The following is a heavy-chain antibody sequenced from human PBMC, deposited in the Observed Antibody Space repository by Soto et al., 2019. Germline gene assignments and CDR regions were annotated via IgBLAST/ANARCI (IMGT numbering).Heavy chain of an antibody. D-gene: IGHD3-22*01. V-gene: IGHV4-61*01. CDR3: ARGFEEYYDSSGLFTY. J-gene: IGHJ4*02. CDR1: GGSVSSGSYY. CDR2: IYYSGST. Sequence: SETLSLTCTVSGGSVSSGSYYWSWIRQPPGKGLEWIGYIYYSGSTNYNPSLKSRVTISVDTSKNQFSLKLSSVTAADTAVYYCARGFEEYYDSSGLFTYWGQGTLVTVSS.